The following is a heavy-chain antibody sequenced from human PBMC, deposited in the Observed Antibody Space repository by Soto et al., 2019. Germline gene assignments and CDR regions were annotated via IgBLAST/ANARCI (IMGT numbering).Heavy chain of an antibody. CDR1: GCTFTSYG. CDR3: ARDLRGRYYYDSSGPDAFDI. J-gene: IGHJ3*02. V-gene: IGHV1-18*04. D-gene: IGHD3-22*01. Sequence: ASVKVSCKASGCTFTSYGISWVRQAPGQGLEWMGWISAYNGNTNYAQKLQGRVTMTTDTSTSTAYMELRSLRSDDTAVYYCARDLRGRYYYDSSGPDAFDIWGQGTMVTVSS. CDR2: ISAYNGNT.